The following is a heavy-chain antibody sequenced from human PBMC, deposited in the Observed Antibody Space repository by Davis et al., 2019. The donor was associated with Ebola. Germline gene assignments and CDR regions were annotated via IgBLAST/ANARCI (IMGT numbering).Heavy chain of an antibody. CDR2: INPKSGGT. J-gene: IGHJ4*02. V-gene: IGHV1-2*06. D-gene: IGHD6-19*01. Sequence: AASVKVSCKASGYTFTVYYMNWVRQALGQGLEWMGRINPKSGGTNYAQKFQGRVTMTRDTSISTAYMELSRLTSDDTAVYYCARDPVTSGWGFYFDYWGQGTLVTVSS. CDR1: GYTFTVYY. CDR3: ARDPVTSGWGFYFDY.